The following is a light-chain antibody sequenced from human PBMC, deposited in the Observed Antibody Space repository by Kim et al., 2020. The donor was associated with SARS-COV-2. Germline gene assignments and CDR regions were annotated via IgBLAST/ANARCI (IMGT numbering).Light chain of an antibody. CDR3: GAWDSSLDALV. CDR1: GSNIVNNY. CDR2: DNN. J-gene: IGLJ2*01. Sequence: GQKVTISCSRSGSNIVNNYVSWYQQLPGTAPKLLIYDNNERPSGIPDRFSGSKSGTSATLGITGLQTGDEADYYCGAWDSSLDALVFGGGTQLTVL. V-gene: IGLV1-51*01.